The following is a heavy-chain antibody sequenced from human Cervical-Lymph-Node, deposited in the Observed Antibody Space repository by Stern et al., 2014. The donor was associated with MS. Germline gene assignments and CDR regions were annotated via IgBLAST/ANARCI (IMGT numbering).Heavy chain of an antibody. CDR1: GFTFTDYY. J-gene: IGHJ4*02. CDR3: ARLSRQLDDY. D-gene: IGHD6-6*01. CDR2: INPNSGDT. Sequence: QVQLVQSGAAVKKPGASVRVSCKASGFTFTDYYIHWVRQAPGQGLEWMGRINPNSGDTNYAQKFQGRVTMTRDTSITTAYVELTGLRHDDTAVYYCARLSRQLDDYWGQGTLVTVSS. V-gene: IGHV1-2*06.